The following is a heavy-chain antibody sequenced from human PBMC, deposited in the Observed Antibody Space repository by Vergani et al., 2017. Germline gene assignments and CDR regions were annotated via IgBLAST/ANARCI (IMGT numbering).Heavy chain of an antibody. D-gene: IGHD3-10*01. CDR3: ARGQLWFGELSAFDI. V-gene: IGHV3-11*05. CDR1: GFTFSDYY. Sequence: QVQLVESGGGLVKPGGSLRLSCAASGFTFSDYYMRWIRQAPGKGLEWVSYISISSSYTNYADSVKGRFTISRDNAKNSLYLQMNSLRAEDTAVYYCARGQLWFGELSAFDIWGQGTMVTVSS. J-gene: IGHJ3*02. CDR2: ISISSSYT.